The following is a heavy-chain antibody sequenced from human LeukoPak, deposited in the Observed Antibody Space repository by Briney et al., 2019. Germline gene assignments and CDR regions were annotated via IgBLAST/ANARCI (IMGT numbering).Heavy chain of an antibody. CDR2: IKEDGSEK. V-gene: IGHV3-7*01. CDR1: GFTFSTYW. CDR3: AKESQKEGAPYFDS. D-gene: IGHD1-26*01. J-gene: IGHJ4*02. Sequence: GGSLRLSCAASGFTFSTYWMSWVRQAPGKGLEWVANIKEDGSEKYYVDSVKGRFTISRDNAKNSLYLQMNSLRVEDTAVYYCAKESQKEGAPYFDSWGQGALVTVSS.